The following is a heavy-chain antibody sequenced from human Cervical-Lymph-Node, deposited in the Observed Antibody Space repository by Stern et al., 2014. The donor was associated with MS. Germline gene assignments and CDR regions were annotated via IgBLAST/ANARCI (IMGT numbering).Heavy chain of an antibody. Sequence: QVQLVESGAEVRKPGASVKVSCRASGYTFSSFGISWVRRAPGQGLEWMGWISGYNGDNKYPQKFQGRVILTTDTSTSTAYMDLTSLRSDDTAMYYCARGPYCSSTSCYSNGYYFYGLDVWGQGTTVTVSS. CDR2: ISGYNGDN. J-gene: IGHJ6*02. D-gene: IGHD2-2*02. V-gene: IGHV1-18*01. CDR3: ARGPYCSSTSCYSNGYYFYGLDV. CDR1: GYTFSSFG.